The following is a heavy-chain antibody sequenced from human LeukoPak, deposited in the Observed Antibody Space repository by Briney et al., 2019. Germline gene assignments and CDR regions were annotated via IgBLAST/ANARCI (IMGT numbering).Heavy chain of an antibody. Sequence: SETLSLTCTVSGGSISSSSYYWGWIRQPPGKGLEWIGSIYYSGSTYYNPSLKSRVTISVDTSKNQFSLKLSSVTAADTAVYYCARGAWFGEYYFDYWGQGTLVTVSS. D-gene: IGHD3-10*01. CDR3: ARGAWFGEYYFDY. CDR1: GGSISSSSYY. V-gene: IGHV4-39*07. CDR2: IYYSGST. J-gene: IGHJ4*02.